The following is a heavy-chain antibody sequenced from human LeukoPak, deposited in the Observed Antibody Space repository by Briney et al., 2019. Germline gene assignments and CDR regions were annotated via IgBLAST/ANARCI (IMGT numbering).Heavy chain of an antibody. J-gene: IGHJ6*02. D-gene: IGHD1-7*01. Sequence: PGGSMRLSCAASGFTFSSYAMHWVRQAPGKGLEWVAVISYDGSNKYYAVSVKGRFTISRDNSKNTLYLQMNSLRAEDTAVYYCASSETGTTGGYYGMDVWGQGTTVTVSS. CDR2: ISYDGSNK. CDR3: ASSETGTTGGYYGMDV. V-gene: IGHV3-30-3*01. CDR1: GFTFSSYA.